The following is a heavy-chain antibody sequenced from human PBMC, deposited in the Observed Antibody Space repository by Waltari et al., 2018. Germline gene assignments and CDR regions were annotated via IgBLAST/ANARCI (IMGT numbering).Heavy chain of an antibody. Sequence: QVQLPESGPGLVKPSETLSPTCGVSGYSITTGYYWGWIRQHPGKGLEWIGSIYHSGSAYYNPSFKSRVSMSVDTSKNHVSLKVTSVTAADTAIYFCARVSGVYYFDYWGQGNLVTVS. J-gene: IGHJ4*02. V-gene: IGHV4-38-2*01. CDR3: ARVSGVYYFDY. CDR1: GYSITTGYY. CDR2: IYHSGSA. D-gene: IGHD2-8*01.